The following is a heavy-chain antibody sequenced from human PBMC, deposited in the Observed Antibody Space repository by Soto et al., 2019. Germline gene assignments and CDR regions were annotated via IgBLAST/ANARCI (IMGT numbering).Heavy chain of an antibody. V-gene: IGHV4-59*01. CDR3: ARAGDIDAFDI. D-gene: IGHD4-17*01. J-gene: IGHJ3*02. CDR1: GGSISSYY. Sequence: PSETLSLTCTVSGGSISSYYWSWIRQPPGKGLEWIGYIYYSGSTNYNPSLKSRVTISVDTSKNQFSLKLSSVTAADTAVYYCARAGDIDAFDIWGQGTMVTVS. CDR2: IYYSGST.